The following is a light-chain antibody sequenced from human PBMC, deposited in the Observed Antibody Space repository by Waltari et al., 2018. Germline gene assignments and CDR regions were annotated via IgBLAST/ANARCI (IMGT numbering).Light chain of an antibody. J-gene: IGKJ1*01. Sequence: EIVLTQSPGTLSLSPGERATLSCRASQSVGRSLAWYQQKPGQAPRLLIYDTSSRATGIPDRFSGSGSGTDFSLPISRLEPEDFAVYYCQHYVSLPATFGQGTKVEIK. CDR3: QHYVSLPAT. V-gene: IGKV3-20*01. CDR2: DTS. CDR1: QSVGRS.